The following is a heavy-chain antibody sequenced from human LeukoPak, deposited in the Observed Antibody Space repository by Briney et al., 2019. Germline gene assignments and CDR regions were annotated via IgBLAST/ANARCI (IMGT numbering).Heavy chain of an antibody. V-gene: IGHV1-69*04. Sequence: SVKVSCKASGGTFSSHAISWVRQAPGQGLEWMGRIIPILGIANYAQKFQGRVTITADKSTSTAYMELSSLRSEDTAVYYCATVNSPQGVVVAAMYPWGQGTLVTVSS. D-gene: IGHD2-15*01. CDR3: ATVNSPQGVVVAAMYP. CDR2: IIPILGIA. CDR1: GGTFSSHA. J-gene: IGHJ5*02.